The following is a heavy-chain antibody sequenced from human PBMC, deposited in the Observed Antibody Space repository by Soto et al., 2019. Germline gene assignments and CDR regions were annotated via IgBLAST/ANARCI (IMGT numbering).Heavy chain of an antibody. Sequence: ASVKVSCKASGYTFTSYDINWVRQATGQGLEWMGWMNPNSGNTGYAQKFQGRVTMTRDTSTSTVYMELSSLRSEDTAVYYCARDEQLLGDYYYGMDVWGQGTTVTVSS. D-gene: IGHD6-6*01. CDR3: ARDEQLLGDYYYGMDV. V-gene: IGHV1-8*01. J-gene: IGHJ6*02. CDR2: MNPNSGNT. CDR1: GYTFTSYD.